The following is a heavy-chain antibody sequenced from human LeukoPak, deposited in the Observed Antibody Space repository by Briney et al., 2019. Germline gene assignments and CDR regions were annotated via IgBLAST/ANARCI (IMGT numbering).Heavy chain of an antibody. V-gene: IGHV3-7*01. CDR2: IKQDGSEE. CDR1: GFTFSSYW. Sequence: PGGSLRLSCAASGFTFSSYWMSWVRQAPGKGLEWVANIKQDGSEEYYVDSVKGRFTISRDNAKNSLCLQMNSLRAEDTAVYYCARGKRYYYDSSGYYYFDYWGQGTLVTVSS. D-gene: IGHD3-22*01. CDR3: ARGKRYYYDSSGYYYFDY. J-gene: IGHJ4*02.